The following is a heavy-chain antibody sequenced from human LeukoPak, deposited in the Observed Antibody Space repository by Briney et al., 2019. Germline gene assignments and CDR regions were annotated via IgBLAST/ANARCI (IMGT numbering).Heavy chain of an antibody. Sequence: ASVKVSCKASGYNFRNYGFNWVRQAPGQGLEWMGWIRSINGDTYYPEKLQGRVTLTTDTSTSTSYMELRSLRSDDTAVYYCARIAVAGTGGWFDPWGHGTLVTVSS. J-gene: IGHJ5*02. CDR1: GYNFRNYG. CDR3: ARIAVAGTGGWFDP. D-gene: IGHD6-19*01. V-gene: IGHV1-18*01. CDR2: IRSINGDT.